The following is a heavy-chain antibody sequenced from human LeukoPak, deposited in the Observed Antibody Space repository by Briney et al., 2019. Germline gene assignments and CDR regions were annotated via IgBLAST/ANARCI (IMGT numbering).Heavy chain of an antibody. J-gene: IGHJ4*02. Sequence: GGSLRLSCAASGFTFSSYAMSWVRQAPGKGLEWVSAISGSGGSTYYTDSVKGRFTISRDNSKNTLYLQMNSLRAEDTAVYYCAKGNSYGSRGPFDYWGQGTLVTVSS. V-gene: IGHV3-23*01. D-gene: IGHD5-18*01. CDR3: AKGNSYGSRGPFDY. CDR2: ISGSGGST. CDR1: GFTFSSYA.